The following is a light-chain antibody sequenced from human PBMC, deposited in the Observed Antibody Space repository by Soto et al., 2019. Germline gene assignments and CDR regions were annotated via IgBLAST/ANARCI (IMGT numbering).Light chain of an antibody. CDR3: QQYTSYSYT. Sequence: DIQMTQSPSTLSASVGDRVTITCRASQSISSWLAWYQHKPGKAPKLLIYDASSLESGVPSRFSGRGSGTEFTLTVSSLQPEDCATYSCQQYTSYSYTFGQGTQLEIK. V-gene: IGKV1-5*01. CDR2: DAS. J-gene: IGKJ2*01. CDR1: QSISSW.